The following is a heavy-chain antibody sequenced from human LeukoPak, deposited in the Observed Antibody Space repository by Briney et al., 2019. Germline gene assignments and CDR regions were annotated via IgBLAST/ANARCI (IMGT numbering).Heavy chain of an antibody. CDR3: ARVVYYDSSGRPAFYFDY. D-gene: IGHD3-22*01. Sequence: GGSLRLSCAASGFTVSTNYMSWVPQSPGKGLKWGTVIDSGGSTYAADTVKGRFTVSRDNSKNTLYRQMHILRAEDTAVYYCARVVYYDSSGRPAFYFDYWGQGTLVTVSS. V-gene: IGHV3-53*01. CDR2: IDSGGST. CDR1: GFTVSTNY. J-gene: IGHJ4*02.